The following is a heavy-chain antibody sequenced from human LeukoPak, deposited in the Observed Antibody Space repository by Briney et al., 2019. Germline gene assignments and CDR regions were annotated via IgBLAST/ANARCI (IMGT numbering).Heavy chain of an antibody. Sequence: TSQTLSLTCAISGDSVSSNSGAWNWIRQSPSRGLEWLGRTYYRSKWSTDYVVSVKSRITINPDTSQNQFSLHLNSVTPEDTAVYYCARSPGIGYFDYWGQGTLVTVS. CDR1: GDSVSSNSGA. V-gene: IGHV6-1*01. D-gene: IGHD3-10*01. J-gene: IGHJ4*02. CDR2: TYYRSKWST. CDR3: ARSPGIGYFDY.